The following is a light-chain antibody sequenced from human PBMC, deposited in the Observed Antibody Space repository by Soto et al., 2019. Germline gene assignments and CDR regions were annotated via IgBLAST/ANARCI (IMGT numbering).Light chain of an antibody. J-gene: IGLJ2*01. Sequence: QLVLTQPASVSGSPGQSITISCTGTSSDVGGYNYVSWYQQYPGKAPKLMIYDVSNRPSGVSNRFSGSKSGNTASLTISGLQTEDEADYYCTSYTSSSTVVFGGGTKLTVL. CDR3: TSYTSSSTVV. CDR1: SSDVGGYNY. V-gene: IGLV2-14*01. CDR2: DVS.